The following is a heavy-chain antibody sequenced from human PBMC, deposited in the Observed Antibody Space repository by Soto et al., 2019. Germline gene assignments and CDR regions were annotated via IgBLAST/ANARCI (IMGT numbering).Heavy chain of an antibody. CDR1: GGTFSSYT. CDR2: IIPILGIA. Sequence: QVQLVQSGAEVKKPGSSVKVSCKASGGTFSSYTISWVRQAPGQGLEWMGRIIPILGIANYAQKFQGRVTITADKSTSTAYMELSSLRSEDTAVYYCARVGYDWLLKEIFDPWGQGTLVTVSS. V-gene: IGHV1-69*02. J-gene: IGHJ5*02. CDR3: ARVGYDWLLKEIFDP. D-gene: IGHD3-9*01.